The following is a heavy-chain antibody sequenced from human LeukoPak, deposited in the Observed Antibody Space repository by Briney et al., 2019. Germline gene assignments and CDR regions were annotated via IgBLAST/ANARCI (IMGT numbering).Heavy chain of an antibody. V-gene: IGHV4-34*01. J-gene: IGHJ4*02. CDR3: ARGRVIVVVITTFFDY. CDR2: INHSGST. CDR1: GGSFSGYY. D-gene: IGHD3-22*01. Sequence: SETLSLTCAVYGGSFSGYYWSWIRQPPGKGLEWIGEINHSGSTNYNPSLKSRVTISVDTSKIQFSLKLSSVTAADTAVYYCARGRVIVVVITTFFDYWGQGTLVTVSS.